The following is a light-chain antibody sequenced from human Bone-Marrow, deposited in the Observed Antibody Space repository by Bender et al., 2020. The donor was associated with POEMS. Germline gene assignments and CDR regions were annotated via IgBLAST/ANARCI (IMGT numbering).Light chain of an antibody. CDR3: QVWDSSSDHRV. V-gene: IGLV3-21*02. Sequence: SYVLTQPPSVSAAPGQTARITCGGNNIGDKRVHWYQQRPGQAPVLVIYEDGDRPSGIPERFSGSNSGNTATLTISRVEAGDEADYYCQVWDSSSDHRVFGTGTKVTVL. CDR1: NIGDKR. J-gene: IGLJ1*01. CDR2: EDG.